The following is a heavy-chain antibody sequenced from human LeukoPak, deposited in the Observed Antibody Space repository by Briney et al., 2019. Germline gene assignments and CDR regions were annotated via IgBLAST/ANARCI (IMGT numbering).Heavy chain of an antibody. V-gene: IGHV4-59*01. CDR2: IYYSGNT. CDR1: GGSISFYY. CDR3: ARNDSGAGSYHGY. D-gene: IGHD3-10*01. Sequence: SETLSLTCTVSGGSISFYYWSWIRQPPGKGLEWIGNIYYSGNTNYNPSLKSRVTISVETSKNQFSLNLSSVTAADTAVYYCARNDSGAGSYHGYWGQGTLVTVSS. J-gene: IGHJ4*02.